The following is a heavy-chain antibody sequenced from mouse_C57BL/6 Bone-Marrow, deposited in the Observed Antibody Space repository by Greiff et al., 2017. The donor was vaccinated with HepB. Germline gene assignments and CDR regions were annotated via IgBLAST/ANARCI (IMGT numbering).Heavy chain of an antibody. J-gene: IGHJ3*01. V-gene: IGHV5-4*03. CDR3: ARVGLRRFAY. Sequence: EVKVVESGGGLVKPGGSLKLSCAASGFTFSSYAMSWVRQTPEKRLEWVATISDGGSYTYYPDNVKGRFTISRDNAKNNLYLQMSHLKSEDTAMYYCARVGLRRFAYWGRGTLVTVSA. CDR1: GFTFSSYA. D-gene: IGHD2-4*01. CDR2: ISDGGSYT.